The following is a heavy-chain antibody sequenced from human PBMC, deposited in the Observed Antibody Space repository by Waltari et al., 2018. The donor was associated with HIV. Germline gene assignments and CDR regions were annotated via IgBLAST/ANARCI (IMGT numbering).Heavy chain of an antibody. CDR3: AREAITMVRGVVYGMDV. J-gene: IGHJ6*02. D-gene: IGHD3-10*01. V-gene: IGHV1-2*02. Sequence: QVQLVQSGAEVKKPGASVKVSCKASGYTFTGYYMHWVRQAPGQGLEWMGWINHKRGGTNYAQKFQGRVTMTRDTSISTAYMELSRLRSDDTAVYYCAREAITMVRGVVYGMDVWGQGTTVTVSS. CDR2: INHKRGGT. CDR1: GYTFTGYY.